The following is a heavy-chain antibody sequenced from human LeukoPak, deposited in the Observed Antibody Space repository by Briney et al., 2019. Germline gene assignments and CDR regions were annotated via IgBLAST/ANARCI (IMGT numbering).Heavy chain of an antibody. J-gene: IGHJ6*03. CDR3: ARVSSSWYMTYYYYYYMDV. Sequence: ASVRVSCKASGYTFTVYYMHWVRRAPGQGLEWMGWINPNSGGTNYAQKSQGRVTMTRDTSISTAYMELSRLRSDDTAVYYCARVSSSWYMTYYYYYYMDVWGKGTTVTVSS. D-gene: IGHD6-13*01. CDR1: GYTFTVYY. V-gene: IGHV1-2*02. CDR2: INPNSGGT.